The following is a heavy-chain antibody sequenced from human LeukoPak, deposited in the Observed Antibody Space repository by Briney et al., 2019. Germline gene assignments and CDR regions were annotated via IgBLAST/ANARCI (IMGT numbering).Heavy chain of an antibody. J-gene: IGHJ4*02. Sequence: GGSLRLSCAASGFTFSSYAMSWVRQAPGKGLEWVSAISGSGGSTYYADSVKGRFTISRDNSKNTLYLQMNSLRAEDTAVYYCARGIRYSGSSGWYGVLRGPGFDYWGQGTLVTVSS. CDR1: GFTFSSYA. V-gene: IGHV3-23*01. CDR3: ARGIRYSGSSGWYGVLRGPGFDY. CDR2: ISGSGGST. D-gene: IGHD6-19*01.